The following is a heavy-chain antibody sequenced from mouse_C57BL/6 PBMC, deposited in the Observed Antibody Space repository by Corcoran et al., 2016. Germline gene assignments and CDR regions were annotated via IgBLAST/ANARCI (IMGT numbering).Heavy chain of an antibody. J-gene: IGHJ3*01. CDR1: GYTFTDYY. Sequence: EVQLQQSGPELVKPGASVKISCKASGYTFTDYYMNWVKQSHGKSLEWIGDINPNHGGTRYNQKFKGKATLTVDKSSSKAYMELLSLTSEDSAIDYWARGSNGFFACGGEGILVTASA. CDR2: INPNHGGT. D-gene: IGHD2-5*01. V-gene: IGHV1-26*01. CDR3: ARGSNGFFAC.